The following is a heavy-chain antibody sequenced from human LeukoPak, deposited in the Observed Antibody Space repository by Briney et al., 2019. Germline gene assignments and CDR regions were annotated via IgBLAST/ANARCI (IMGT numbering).Heavy chain of an antibody. V-gene: IGHV4-59*08. CDR2: IYYSGSP. J-gene: IGHJ4*02. D-gene: IGHD3-22*01. Sequence: SETLSLTCTVSGGSISSYYWSWIRQPPGKGLEWIGYIYYSGSPNYNPSLKSRVTISVDTSKNQFSLKLSSVTAADTAVYYCARTNRYYYDSSGYSYYFDYWGQGTLVTVSS. CDR3: ARTNRYYYDSSGYSYYFDY. CDR1: GGSISSYY.